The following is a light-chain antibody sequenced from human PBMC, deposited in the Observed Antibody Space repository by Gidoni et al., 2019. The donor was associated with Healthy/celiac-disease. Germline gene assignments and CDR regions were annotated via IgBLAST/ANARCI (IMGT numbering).Light chain of an antibody. V-gene: IGKV1-39*01. CDR2: AAS. Sequence: IQITQSPSSLSASVGDRVTITCRASQSISSYLNWYQQKPGKAPKLLIYAASSLQSGVPSRFSGSGSGTDFTLTISSLQPEDFATYYCQQSYSTPSRFXGXTKVEIK. J-gene: IGKJ4*02. CDR3: QQSYSTPSR. CDR1: QSISSY.